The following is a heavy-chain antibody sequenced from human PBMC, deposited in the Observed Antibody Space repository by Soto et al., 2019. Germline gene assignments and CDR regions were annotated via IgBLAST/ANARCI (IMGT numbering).Heavy chain of an antibody. D-gene: IGHD2-2*01. CDR2: MNPNSGNT. CDR1: GYTFTIYD. J-gene: IGHJ6*04. V-gene: IGHV1-8*01. Sequence: ASVKVSCKASGYTFTIYDINLVRQATGQGLEWMGWMNPNSGNTGYAQKFQGRVTMTRNTSISTAYMELSSLRSEDTAVYYCATGESSTEGLHAVWGKGTTVTVSS. CDR3: ATGESSTEGLHAV.